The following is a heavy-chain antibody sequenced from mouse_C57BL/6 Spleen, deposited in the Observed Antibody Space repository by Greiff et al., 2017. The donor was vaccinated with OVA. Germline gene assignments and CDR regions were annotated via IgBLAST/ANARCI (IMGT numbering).Heavy chain of an antibody. CDR3: ARGPNYYGSSYSYYFDY. CDR2: ISDGGSYT. J-gene: IGHJ2*01. D-gene: IGHD1-1*01. V-gene: IGHV5-4*03. Sequence: DVMLVESGGGLVKPGGSLKLSCAASGFTFSSYAMSWVRQTPEKRLEWVATISDGGSYTYYPDNVKGRFTISRDNAKNNLYLQMSHLKSEDTAMYYCARGPNYYGSSYSYYFDYWGQGTTLTVSS. CDR1: GFTFSSYA.